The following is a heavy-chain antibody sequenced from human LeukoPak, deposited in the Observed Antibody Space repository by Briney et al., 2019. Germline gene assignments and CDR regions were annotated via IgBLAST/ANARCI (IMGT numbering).Heavy chain of an antibody. CDR1: GFTFSDYA. J-gene: IGHJ4*02. Sequence: GGSLRLSCAASGFTFSDYAMTWVHQAPGKGLEWVSGISGSSDITYYAESVKGRFTISRDNTRNTLYLQMNSLRAEDTAVYYCAKEKVMATIWGILDYWGQGSLVPVSS. D-gene: IGHD5-24*01. V-gene: IGHV3-23*01. CDR3: AKEKVMATIWGILDY. CDR2: ISGSSDIT.